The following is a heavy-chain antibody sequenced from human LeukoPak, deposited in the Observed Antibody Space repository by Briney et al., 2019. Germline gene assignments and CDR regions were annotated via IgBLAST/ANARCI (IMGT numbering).Heavy chain of an antibody. Sequence: SETLSLTCTVSGGSFSSYYWSWIRQPPGKGLEWSGYIYYSGSTNYNPSLKSRVTISVDTSKNQFSLKVNSVTAADTAMYYCVKSNSRYQPWTLDIWGRGTMVTVSS. CDR2: IYYSGST. CDR3: VKSNSRYQPWTLDI. J-gene: IGHJ3*02. CDR1: GGSFSSYY. D-gene: IGHD2-2*01. V-gene: IGHV4-59*01.